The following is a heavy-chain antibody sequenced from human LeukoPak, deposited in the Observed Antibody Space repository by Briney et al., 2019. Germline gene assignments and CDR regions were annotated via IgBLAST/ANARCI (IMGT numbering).Heavy chain of an antibody. Sequence: PSETLSLTCTVSGGSISSYYWSWIRQPPGKGLEWIGYIYYSGSTYYNPSLKSRVTISVDTSKNQFSLKLSSVTAADTAVYYCARDSYYGSGSYSHYYFDYWGQGTLVTVSS. J-gene: IGHJ4*02. D-gene: IGHD3-10*01. V-gene: IGHV4-59*12. CDR1: GGSISSYY. CDR2: IYYSGST. CDR3: ARDSYYGSGSYSHYYFDY.